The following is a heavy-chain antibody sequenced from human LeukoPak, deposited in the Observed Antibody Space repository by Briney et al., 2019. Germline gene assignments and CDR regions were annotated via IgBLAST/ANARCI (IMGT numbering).Heavy chain of an antibody. D-gene: IGHD1-26*01. CDR3: ARRNIVGATTTLDAYYFDY. V-gene: IGHV1-18*01. Sequence: PGGSLRLSCAASGFTFSSYGISWVRQAPGQGLEWMGWINAYNGNTNYAQKLQGRVTMTTDTSTSTAYMELRSLRSDDTAVYYCARRNIVGATTTLDAYYFDYWGQGTLVTVSS. J-gene: IGHJ4*02. CDR1: GFTFSSYG. CDR2: INAYNGNT.